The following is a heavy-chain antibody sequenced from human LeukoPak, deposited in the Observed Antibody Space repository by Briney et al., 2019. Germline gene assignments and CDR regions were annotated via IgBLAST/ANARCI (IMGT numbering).Heavy chain of an antibody. CDR1: GFTFSSYS. CDR2: ISSSSSYI. CDR3: ATAWTTVVTSLFDY. Sequence: GGSLRLSCAASGFTFSSYSMNWVRKAPGKGLEWVSSISSSSSYIYYADSVKGRFTISRDNAKNSLYLQMNSLRAEDTAVYYCATAWTTVVTSLFDYWGQGTLVTVSS. J-gene: IGHJ4*02. D-gene: IGHD4-23*01. V-gene: IGHV3-21*01.